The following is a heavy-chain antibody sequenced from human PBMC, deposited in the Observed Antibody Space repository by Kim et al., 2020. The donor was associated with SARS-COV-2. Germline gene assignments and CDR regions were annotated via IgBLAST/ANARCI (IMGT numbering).Heavy chain of an antibody. Sequence: SETLSLTCTVSGGSISSSSYYWGWIRQPSGKGLEWIGSIYYSGSTNYNPSLKSRVTISVDTSKNQFSLKLSSVTAADTAVYYCARQVSRDYVWFGPWGQGTLVTISA. CDR1: GGSISSSSYY. V-gene: IGHV4-39*01. D-gene: IGHD4-17*01. J-gene: IGHJ5*02. CDR3: ARQVSRDYVWFGP. CDR2: IYYSGST.